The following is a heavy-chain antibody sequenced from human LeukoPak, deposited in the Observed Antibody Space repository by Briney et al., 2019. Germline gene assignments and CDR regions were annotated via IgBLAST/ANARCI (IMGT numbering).Heavy chain of an antibody. CDR2: ISSSSSYI. CDR1: GFTFSSYS. V-gene: IGHV3-21*01. Sequence: PGGSLRLSCAASGFTFSSYSMNWVRQAPGKGLEWVSSISSSSSYIYYADSVKGRFTISRDNAKNSLYLQMNSLRAEDTAVYYCARDSSSSWYNAFDIWGQGTMVTASS. CDR3: ARDSSSSWYNAFDI. D-gene: IGHD6-13*01. J-gene: IGHJ3*02.